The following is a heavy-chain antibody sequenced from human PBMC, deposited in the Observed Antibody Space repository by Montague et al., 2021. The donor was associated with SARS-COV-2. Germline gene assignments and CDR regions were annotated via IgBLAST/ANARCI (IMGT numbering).Heavy chain of an antibody. CDR1: GGSISRGYYY. CDR2: IYRSGSP. D-gene: IGHD2-2*01. Sequence: TLSLTCTVSGGSISRGYYYWSWIRLPAGKGLEWIGRIYRSGSPNYNPSLESRVVLSVDTSRNQFSMKMTSVTAADTAVYFCARGFRSVVPAVLGVAIYYYFDMDVWGQGTTVTVSS. J-gene: IGHJ6*02. CDR3: ARGFRSVVPAVLGVAIYYYFDMDV. V-gene: IGHV4-61*02.